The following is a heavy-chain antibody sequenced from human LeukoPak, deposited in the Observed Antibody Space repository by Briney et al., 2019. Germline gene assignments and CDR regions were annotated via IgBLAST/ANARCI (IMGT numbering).Heavy chain of an antibody. J-gene: IGHJ6*02. CDR2: IYYSGST. D-gene: IGHD5-24*01. CDR1: GGSISSYY. V-gene: IGHV4-59*01. CDR3: ARDGGRDGCNYDYYYYYGMDV. Sequence: PSETLSLTCTVSGGSISSYYWSWIRQPPGKGLEWIGYIYYSGSTNYNPSLKSRVTISVDTSKNQFSLKLSSVTAADTAVYYCARDGGRDGCNYDYYYYYGMDVWGQGTTVTVSS.